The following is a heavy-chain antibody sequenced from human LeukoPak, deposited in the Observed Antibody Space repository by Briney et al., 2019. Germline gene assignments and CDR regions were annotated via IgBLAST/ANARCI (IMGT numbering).Heavy chain of an antibody. CDR2: ISYDGSNK. D-gene: IGHD6-13*01. CDR1: GFTFSSYA. V-gene: IGHV3-30-3*01. CDR3: ARDRQDYSSSPDY. J-gene: IGHJ4*02. Sequence: VGSLRLSCAASGFTFSSYAMHWVRQAPGKGLEWVAVISYDGSNKYYADSVKGRFTISRDNSKNTLYLQMNRLRAEDTAVYYCARDRQDYSSSPDYWGQGTLVTVSS.